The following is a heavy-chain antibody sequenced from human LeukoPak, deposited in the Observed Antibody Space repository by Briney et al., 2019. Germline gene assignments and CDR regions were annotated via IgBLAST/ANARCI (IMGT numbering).Heavy chain of an antibody. CDR1: GGSISSSSYY. V-gene: IGHV4-39*01. Sequence: SETLSLTCTVSGGSISSSSYYWGWIRQPPGKGLEWIGSIYYSGSTYYNPSLKSRVTISADTSKNQFSLKLSSVTAADTAVYYCARHGHITGWFDPWGQGTLVTVSS. D-gene: IGHD2-21*01. J-gene: IGHJ5*02. CDR2: IYYSGST. CDR3: ARHGHITGWFDP.